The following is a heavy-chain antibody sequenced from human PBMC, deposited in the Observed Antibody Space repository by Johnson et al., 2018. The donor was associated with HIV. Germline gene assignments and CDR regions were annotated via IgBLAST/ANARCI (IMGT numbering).Heavy chain of an antibody. CDR2: SSGSTI. CDR1: KLTFSNYA. CDR3: ATRDPTYRPGAFDL. D-gene: IGHD1-14*01. Sequence: QVQLVESGGGLVKPGGSLRLSCAASKLTFSNYAMTWVRQAPGKGLEWVSSSSGSTIYYADSVKGRFIISRDNAKNSLYLQMNSLRAEDTAVYYCATRDPTYRPGAFDLWGQGTMVTVSS. V-gene: IGHV3-11*04. J-gene: IGHJ3*01.